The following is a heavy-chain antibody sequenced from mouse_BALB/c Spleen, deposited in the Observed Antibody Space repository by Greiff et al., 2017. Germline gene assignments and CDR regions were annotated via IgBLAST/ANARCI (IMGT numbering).Heavy chain of an antibody. CDR2: INPSTGYT. V-gene: IGHV1-7*01. Sequence: VQLQQSGAELAKPGASVKMSCKASGYTFTSYWMHWVKQRPGQGLEWIGYINPSTGYTEYNQKFKDKATLTADKSSSTAYMQLSSLTSEDSAVYYCARRGGTTVVERAMDYWGQGTSVTVSS. J-gene: IGHJ4*01. CDR1: GYTFTSYW. CDR3: ARRGGTTVVERAMDY. D-gene: IGHD1-1*01.